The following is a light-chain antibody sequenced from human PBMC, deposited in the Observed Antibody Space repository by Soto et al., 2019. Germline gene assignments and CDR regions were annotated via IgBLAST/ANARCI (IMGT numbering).Light chain of an antibody. Sequence: EIVLTQSPATLSVSPGERDTLSCRASQSINNNYLAWYQQKPGQAPRLLIYGISTRATGVPARFSGSGSGTEFTLTISSLQSEDLAVYSWQQYSQLPLTCGQGTRLEIK. CDR1: QSINNN. V-gene: IGKV3-15*01. CDR2: GIS. J-gene: IGKJ5*01. CDR3: QQYSQLPLT.